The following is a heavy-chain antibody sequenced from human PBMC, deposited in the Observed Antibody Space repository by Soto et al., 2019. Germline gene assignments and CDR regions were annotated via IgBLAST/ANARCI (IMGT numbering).Heavy chain of an antibody. D-gene: IGHD5-18*01. Sequence: SETLSLTCAVYGGSFSGYYWSWIRQPPGKGLEWIGEINHSGSTNYNPSLKSRVTISVDTSKNQFSLKLSSVTAADTAVYYCARAERRWLQLLLNDAFDIWGQGTMVTVSS. CDR2: INHSGST. CDR3: ARAERRWLQLLLNDAFDI. J-gene: IGHJ3*02. V-gene: IGHV4-34*01. CDR1: GGSFSGYY.